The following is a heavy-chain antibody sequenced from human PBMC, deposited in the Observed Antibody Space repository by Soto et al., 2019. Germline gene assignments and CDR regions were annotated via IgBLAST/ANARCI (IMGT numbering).Heavy chain of an antibody. CDR3: AKDTDYLHYYYYYGMDV. Sequence: QVQLVESGGGVVQPGRSLRLSCAASGFTFSSYGMHWVRQAPGKGLEWVAVISYDGSNKYYADSVKGRFNISRDNSKNTLYLQMNSLRAEDTAVYYCAKDTDYLHYYYYYGMDVWGQGTTVTVSS. CDR2: ISYDGSNK. CDR1: GFTFSSYG. V-gene: IGHV3-30*18. J-gene: IGHJ6*02. D-gene: IGHD3-10*01.